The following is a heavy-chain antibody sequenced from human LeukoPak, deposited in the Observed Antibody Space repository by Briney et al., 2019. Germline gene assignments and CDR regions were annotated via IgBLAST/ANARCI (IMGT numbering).Heavy chain of an antibody. J-gene: IGHJ6*03. CDR2: INHSGNT. CDR1: GGSISSHY. V-gene: IGHV4-59*11. Sequence: SETLSLTCTVSGGSISSHYWSRIRQPPGKGLEWIGYINHSGNTNYNPSLKSRVTISVDTSKNQFSLKLSSVTAADTAVYYCARGGSSWYKVYYYMDVWGKGTMVTVSS. CDR3: ARGGSSWYKVYYYMDV. D-gene: IGHD6-13*01.